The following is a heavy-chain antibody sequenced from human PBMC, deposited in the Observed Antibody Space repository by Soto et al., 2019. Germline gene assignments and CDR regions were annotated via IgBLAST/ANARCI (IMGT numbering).Heavy chain of an antibody. Sequence: EVQLVESGGGLVQPGGSLRLSCAASGFTFSSYEMNWVRQAPGKGLEWVSYISSSGSTIYYADSVKGRFTISRDNAKNSLYLQMNSLRAEDTAVYYCARELYENRGDFDYRGQGTLVTVSS. J-gene: IGHJ4*02. CDR1: GFTFSSYE. V-gene: IGHV3-48*03. D-gene: IGHD2-2*02. CDR3: ARELYENRGDFDY. CDR2: ISSSGSTI.